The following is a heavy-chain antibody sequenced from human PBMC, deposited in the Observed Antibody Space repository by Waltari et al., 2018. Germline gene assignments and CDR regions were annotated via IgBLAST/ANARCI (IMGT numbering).Heavy chain of an antibody. V-gene: IGHV4-39*01. CDR1: GASISSSAYY. D-gene: IGHD3-3*01. J-gene: IGHJ4*01. CDR3: GSSPSQGTEWRSPIDY. Sequence: QPQLQESGPGLVKPSETLSLTCTVSGASISSSAYYWGWIRQPPGKGLEWIGNIYYNGGTYYTPSLSSRVTISVDTSKNHVSLRLNSVTAADTAVYYCGSSPSQGTEWRSPIDYWGQGALVTVSS. CDR2: IYYNGGT.